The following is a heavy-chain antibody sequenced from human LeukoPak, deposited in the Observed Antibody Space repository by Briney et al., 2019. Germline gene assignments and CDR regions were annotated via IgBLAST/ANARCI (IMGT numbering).Heavy chain of an antibody. V-gene: IGHV1-8*01. J-gene: IGHJ6*02. CDR1: GYTFTSYD. CDR3: ARASSGWYLDYYGMDV. Sequence: ASVKVSCKASGYTFTSYDINWVRQATGQGLEWMGWMNPNSGNTGYAQKFQGRVTMTRNTSISTAYMELSSLRSEDTAVYYCARASSGWYLDYYGMDVWGQGTTVTVSS. D-gene: IGHD6-19*01. CDR2: MNPNSGNT.